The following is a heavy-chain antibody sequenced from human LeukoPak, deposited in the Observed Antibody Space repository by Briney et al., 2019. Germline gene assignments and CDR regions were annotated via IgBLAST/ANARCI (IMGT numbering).Heavy chain of an antibody. Sequence: GGSLRLSCAASGFTFSSYAMSWVRQAPGKGLEWVSAISGSGGSTYYADSVKGRFTISRDNSKNTLYLQMNSLRAEDTAVYYCAKDPYSSSWYSAFQHWGQGTLVTVSS. D-gene: IGHD6-13*01. J-gene: IGHJ1*01. CDR1: GFTFSSYA. CDR3: AKDPYSSSWYSAFQH. CDR2: ISGSGGST. V-gene: IGHV3-23*01.